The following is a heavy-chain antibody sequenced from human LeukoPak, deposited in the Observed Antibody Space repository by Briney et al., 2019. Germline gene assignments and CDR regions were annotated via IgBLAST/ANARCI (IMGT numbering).Heavy chain of an antibody. CDR1: GYTFTSYV. Sequence: GASVKVSCKASGYTFTSYVINWVRPAPGQGLERMGWISAYNGNTNYAQKLQGRVTMTTDTSTSTAYMELRSLRSDDTAVYYCASITGTTDLTINWFDAWGQGTLVTVSS. J-gene: IGHJ5*02. CDR2: ISAYNGNT. D-gene: IGHD1-20*01. CDR3: ASITGTTDLTINWFDA. V-gene: IGHV1-18*01.